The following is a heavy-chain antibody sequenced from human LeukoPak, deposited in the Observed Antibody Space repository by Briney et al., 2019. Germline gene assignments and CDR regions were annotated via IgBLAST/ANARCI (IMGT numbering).Heavy chain of an antibody. V-gene: IGHV1-69*13. J-gene: IGHJ4*02. CDR1: GGTFSTYA. D-gene: IGHD3-3*01. Sequence: SVKVPCKASGGTFSTYAISWVRQAPGQGPEWMGGVTPIFGTANYAQKFQGRVTIIADESMSTAQMELSTLRSEDTAVYYCTREPHRDFWSGLIFDYWGQGLLVTVSS. CDR3: TREPHRDFWSGLIFDY. CDR2: VTPIFGTA.